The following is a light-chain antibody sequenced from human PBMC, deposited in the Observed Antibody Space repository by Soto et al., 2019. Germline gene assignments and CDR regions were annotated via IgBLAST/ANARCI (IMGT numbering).Light chain of an antibody. CDR1: SSDVGGYNY. V-gene: IGLV2-8*01. J-gene: IGLJ2*01. Sequence: QSALTQPPSASGSPGQSVTISRTGTSSDVGGYNYVSWYQQHPGKAPKFLIFEVSRRPSGVPDRFSGSKSGNTASLTVSGLQADDEADYYCRSYAGSNNPVIFGGGTQLTVL. CDR2: EVS. CDR3: RSYAGSNNPVI.